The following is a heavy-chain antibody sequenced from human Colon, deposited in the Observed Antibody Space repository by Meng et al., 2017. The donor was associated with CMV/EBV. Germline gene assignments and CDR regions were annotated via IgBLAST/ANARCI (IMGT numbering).Heavy chain of an antibody. D-gene: IGHD3-3*01. CDR1: GYTFTSYY. J-gene: IGHJ6*02. Sequence: ASVKVSCKASGYTFTSYYMHWVRQAPGQGLEWMGIINPSVGSTSYAQKFQGRVTITRDTSTSTVYMELSSLRSEDTAVYYCARDIGLRGYYNYYYYGMDVWGQGTMVTVSS. V-gene: IGHV1-46*01. CDR2: INPSVGST. CDR3: ARDIGLRGYYNYYYYGMDV.